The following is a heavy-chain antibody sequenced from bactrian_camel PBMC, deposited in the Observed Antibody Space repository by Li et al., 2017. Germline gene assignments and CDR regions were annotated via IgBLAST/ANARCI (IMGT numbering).Heavy chain of an antibody. V-gene: IGHV3-2*01. J-gene: IGHJ4*01. CDR3: AAARPGWSCYDDAV. CDR2: IYSDGTTI. D-gene: IGHD3*01. Sequence: HVQLVESGGGLVQPGGSLRLSCAASGLTFSSYFMSWVRQAPGKGLQWLSSIYSDGTTIYIADSVKGRFTVSRDNVKNTMYLEMSNLKPEDTASYYCAAARPGWSCYDDAVRGHGTQVTVS. CDR1: GLTFSSYF.